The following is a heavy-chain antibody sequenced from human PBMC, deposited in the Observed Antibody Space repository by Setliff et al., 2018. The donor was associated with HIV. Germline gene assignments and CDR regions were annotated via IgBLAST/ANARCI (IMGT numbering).Heavy chain of an antibody. D-gene: IGHD1-7*01. CDR2: ISLQSVNT. CDR1: GYTFSKYG. CDR3: AGDGSLKATTFDY. V-gene: IGHV1-18*01. J-gene: IGHJ4*02. Sequence: GASVKVSCKASGYTFSKYGVTWVRQAPGQGLEWMGWISLQSVNTNYAQKFQGRVTMATDTSTSTTYMELRSLRSDDTAVYYCAGDGSLKATTFDYWGQGTLVTVSS.